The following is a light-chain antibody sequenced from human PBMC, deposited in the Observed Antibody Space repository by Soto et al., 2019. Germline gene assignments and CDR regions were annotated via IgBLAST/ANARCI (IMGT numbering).Light chain of an antibody. J-gene: IGLJ2*01. V-gene: IGLV1-47*02. CDR1: SSSIGGNY. CDR2: SNN. CDR3: SSYAGSNVV. Sequence: QSVLTQPPSASGTPGQRVTISCSGTSSSIGGNYVYWYQQLPGTAPKLLINSNNQRPSGVPDRFSGSKSGTSASLTIRGLRSEDEADYYCSSYAGSNVVFGGGTKLTVL.